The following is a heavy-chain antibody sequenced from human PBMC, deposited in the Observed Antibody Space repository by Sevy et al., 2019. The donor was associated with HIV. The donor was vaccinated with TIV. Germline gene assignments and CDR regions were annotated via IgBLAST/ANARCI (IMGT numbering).Heavy chain of an antibody. V-gene: IGHV3-7*01. J-gene: IGHJ4*02. CDR2: IFQTGGDK. CDR1: GFIFTDYL. CDR3: ARESTGNGWQVDY. D-gene: IGHD6-19*01. Sequence: GGSLRLSCAASGFIFTDYLMTWFRHTPERGLGWVATIFQTGGDKYYVDSVKGRFTISRDNAKKSLYLQINDLRAEDTAVYYCARESTGNGWQVDYWGQGTLVTVSS.